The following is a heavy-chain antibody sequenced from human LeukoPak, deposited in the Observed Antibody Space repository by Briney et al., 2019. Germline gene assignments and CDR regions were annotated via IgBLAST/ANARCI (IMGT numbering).Heavy chain of an antibody. Sequence: PSQTLSLTCTVSGYSISGGYYWGWIRQPPGKGLEWIRTIYHGGSTYYNPSLESRVTISLDTSKNHFSLNLTSVTAADTAMYYCARVAERTWLPYHAAFYIWGLGTIVTVSS. CDR2: IYHGGST. CDR3: ARVAERTWLPYHAAFYI. V-gene: IGHV4-38-2*02. J-gene: IGHJ3*02. D-gene: IGHD3/OR15-3a*01. CDR1: GYSISGGYY.